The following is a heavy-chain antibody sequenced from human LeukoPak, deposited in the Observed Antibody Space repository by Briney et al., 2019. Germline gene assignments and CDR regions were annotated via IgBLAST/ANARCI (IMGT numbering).Heavy chain of an antibody. CDR3: ARVDVDTAMVTRRYYYYGMDV. Sequence: GASVKVSCKPPGGTVSIYTISWVQQAPGQGLEWMGRIIPILGIANYTQKFQGRVTITADKSTSTAYMELSSLRSEDTAVYYCARVDVDTAMVTRRYYYYGMDVWGQGTTVTVSS. J-gene: IGHJ6*02. CDR2: IIPILGIA. CDR1: GGTVSIYT. D-gene: IGHD5-18*01. V-gene: IGHV1-69*02.